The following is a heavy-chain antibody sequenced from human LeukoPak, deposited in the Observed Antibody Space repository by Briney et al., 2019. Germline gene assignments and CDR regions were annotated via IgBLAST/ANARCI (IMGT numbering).Heavy chain of an antibody. CDR3: AKGIYSSGWSYFDY. D-gene: IGHD6-19*01. CDR1: GFTFSNSA. CDR2: LSGSGITT. Sequence: PGGSLRLSCAASGFTFSNSAMSWVRQAPGKGLKWVSTLSGSGITTYYADSVKGRFTISRDNSKNTLYLQMNSLRAEDTAVYYCAKGIYSSGWSYFDYWGHGTLVTVSS. V-gene: IGHV3-23*01. J-gene: IGHJ4*01.